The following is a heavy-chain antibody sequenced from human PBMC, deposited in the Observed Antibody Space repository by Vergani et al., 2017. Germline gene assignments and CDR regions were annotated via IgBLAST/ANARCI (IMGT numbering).Heavy chain of an antibody. CDR2: INPSGGST. J-gene: IGHJ4*02. V-gene: IGHV1-46*01. CDR1: GYTFTSYY. Sequence: QVQLVQSGAEVKKPGASVKVSCKASGYTFTSYYMHWVRQAPGQGLEWMGIINPSGGSTSYAQKFQGRVTMTRDTSTSTVYMELSSLRSEDTAVYYCATTYYYDSSGYYLDYWGQGTLVTVSS. D-gene: IGHD3-22*01. CDR3: ATTYYYDSSGYYLDY.